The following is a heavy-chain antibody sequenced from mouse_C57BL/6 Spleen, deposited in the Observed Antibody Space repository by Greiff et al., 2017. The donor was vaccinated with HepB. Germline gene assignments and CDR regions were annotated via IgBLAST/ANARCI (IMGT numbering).Heavy chain of an antibody. CDR1: GYAFSSYW. V-gene: IGHV1-80*01. J-gene: IGHJ4*01. Sequence: VQLQQSGAELVKPGASVKISCKASGYAFSSYWMNWVKQRPGKGLEWIGQIYPGDGDTNYNGKFKGKATLTADKSSSTAYMQHSSLTSEDSAVYFCARGGRGDAVGYWGQGTSVTFSS. CDR2: IYPGDGDT. CDR3: ARGGRGDAVGY.